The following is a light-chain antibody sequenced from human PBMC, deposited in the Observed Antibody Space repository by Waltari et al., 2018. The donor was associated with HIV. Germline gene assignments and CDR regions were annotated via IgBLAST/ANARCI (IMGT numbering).Light chain of an antibody. Sequence: TQSPATISVSPGGRVTVSCRASQNVDDKLAWYQQKPGQSPRLLLYHSAVRAAGVPTRFGGAGSATNFTLAITSLQSEDFALYFCQQYHHWPPLTFGGGSRVELK. J-gene: IGKJ4*01. V-gene: IGKV3D-15*01. CDR2: HSA. CDR1: QNVDDK. CDR3: QQYHHWPPLT.